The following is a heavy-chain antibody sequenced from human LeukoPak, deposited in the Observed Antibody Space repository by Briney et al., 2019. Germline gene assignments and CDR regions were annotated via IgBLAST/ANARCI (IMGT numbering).Heavy chain of an antibody. Sequence: SETLSLTCTVSGGSISSGGYYWSWIRQPPGKGLEWIGYIYHSGSTYYNPSLKSRVTISVDRSKTQFSLKLSSVTAADTAVYYCAREGKGLDHDAFDIWGQGTMVTVSS. V-gene: IGHV4-30-2*01. CDR1: GGSISSGGYY. CDR3: AREGKGLDHDAFDI. CDR2: IYHSGST. J-gene: IGHJ3*02. D-gene: IGHD3/OR15-3a*01.